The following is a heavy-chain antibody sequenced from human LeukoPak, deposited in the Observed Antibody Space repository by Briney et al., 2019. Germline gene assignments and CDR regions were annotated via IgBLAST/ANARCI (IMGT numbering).Heavy chain of an antibody. CDR3: ARGGDYYDSSGYYMYYFDY. CDR1: GYTFTSYG. J-gene: IGHJ4*02. D-gene: IGHD3-22*01. CDR2: ISAYNGNT. V-gene: IGHV1-18*01. Sequence: ASVKVSCKASGYTFTSYGISWVRQAPGQGLEWMGWISAYNGNTNYAQKLQGRVTMTTDTSTSTAYMELRSLRSDDTAVYYCARGGDYYDSSGYYMYYFDYWGQGTLVTVSS.